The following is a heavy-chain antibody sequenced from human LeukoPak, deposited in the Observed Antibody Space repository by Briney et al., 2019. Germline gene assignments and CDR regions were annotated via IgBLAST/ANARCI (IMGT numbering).Heavy chain of an antibody. Sequence: SVKVSCKASGGTFSSYAISWVRQAPGQGLEWMGGIIPIFGTVNYAQKFQGRVTITADKSTSTAYMELSSLRSEDTAVYYCARSVVSNAFDIWGQGTMVTVSS. V-gene: IGHV1-69*06. J-gene: IGHJ3*02. CDR3: ARSVVSNAFDI. CDR2: IIPIFGTV. CDR1: GGTFSSYA.